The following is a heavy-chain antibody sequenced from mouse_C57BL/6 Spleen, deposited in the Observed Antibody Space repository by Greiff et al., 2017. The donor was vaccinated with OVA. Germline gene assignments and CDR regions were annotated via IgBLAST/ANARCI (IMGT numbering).Heavy chain of an antibody. CDR1: GFTFSDYY. CDR2: INYDGSST. Sequence: EVKLMESEGGLVQPGSSMKLSCTASGFTFSDYYMAWVRQVPEKGLEWVANINYDGSSTYYLDSLKSRFIISRDNAKNILYLQMSSLKSEDTATYYCAREGGYGNYEDYAMDYWGQGTSVTVSS. D-gene: IGHD2-10*02. V-gene: IGHV5-16*01. CDR3: AREGGYGNYEDYAMDY. J-gene: IGHJ4*01.